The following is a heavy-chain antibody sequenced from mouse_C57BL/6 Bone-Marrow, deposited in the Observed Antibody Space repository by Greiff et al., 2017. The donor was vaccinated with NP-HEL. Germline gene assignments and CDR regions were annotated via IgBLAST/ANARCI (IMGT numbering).Heavy chain of an antibody. CDR3: ARDPRGYFDY. V-gene: IGHV1-64*01. CDR2: IHPNSGST. CDR1: GYTFTSYW. Sequence: QVQLQQPGAELVKPGASVKSSCKASGYTFTSYWMHWVKQRPGQGLEWIGMIHPNSGSTNYNEKFKSKATLTVDKSSSTAYMQLSSLTSEDSAVYDCARDPRGYFDYWGQGTTLTVSS. J-gene: IGHJ2*01.